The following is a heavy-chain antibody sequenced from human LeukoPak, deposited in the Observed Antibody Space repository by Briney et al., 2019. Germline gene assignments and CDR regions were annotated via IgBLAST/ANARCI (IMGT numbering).Heavy chain of an antibody. D-gene: IGHD3-10*01. J-gene: IGHJ4*02. Sequence: SETLSLTCAVYGGSFSGYYWSWIRQPPGKGLERIGEINHSGSTDYNPSLKSRVAISVDTSKNQFSLKLSSVTAADTAVYYCARGDYYGSGGYWGQGTLVTVSS. CDR3: ARGDYYGSGGY. V-gene: IGHV4-34*01. CDR2: INHSGST. CDR1: GGSFSGYY.